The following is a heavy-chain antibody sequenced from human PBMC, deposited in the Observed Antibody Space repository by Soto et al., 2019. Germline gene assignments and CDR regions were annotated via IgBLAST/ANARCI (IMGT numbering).Heavy chain of an antibody. V-gene: IGHV4-39*01. Sequence: SETLSLTCTVSGGSISSSSYYWGWIRQPPGKGLEWIGSISSSGSTYYKPSLKSRVAMSVDTSKNQFSLRLTSVTAADTAVYHCARHRGSYGGEYYFDYWGQGTLVTVSS. CDR2: ISSSGST. CDR1: GGSISSSSYY. D-gene: IGHD5-18*01. J-gene: IGHJ4*02. CDR3: ARHRGSYGGEYYFDY.